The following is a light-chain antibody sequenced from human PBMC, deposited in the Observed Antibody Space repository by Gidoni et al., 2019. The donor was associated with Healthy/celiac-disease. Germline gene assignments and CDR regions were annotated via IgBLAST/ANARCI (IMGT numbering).Light chain of an antibody. J-gene: IGKJ2*01. V-gene: IGKV1-39*01. Sequence: DIQMTQSPSSLSASVGDRVTITCRASQSISSYLNWYQQKPGKAPTLLIYAASSLQSVVPSRFSGSGSGTDFTLTISSLQPEDFATYYCHQSYSTPLYTFXQXTKLXIK. CDR1: QSISSY. CDR3: HQSYSTPLYT. CDR2: AAS.